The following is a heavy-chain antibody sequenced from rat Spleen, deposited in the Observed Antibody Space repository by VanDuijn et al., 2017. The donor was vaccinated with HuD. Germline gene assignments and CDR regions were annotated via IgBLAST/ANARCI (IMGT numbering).Heavy chain of an antibody. V-gene: IGHV5-29*01. CDR1: GFIFSNYY. CDR2: IVYDGSNT. Sequence: EVQLVESDGGLVQPGRSLKLSCAASGFIFSNYYMVWVRQAPTKGLGWVATIVYDGSNTYYRDSVKGRFTISRDNAKSTLYLQLDSLRSEDTATYYCVRQDTSGYSNWFAYWGQGTLVTVSS. J-gene: IGHJ3*01. CDR3: VRQDTSGYSNWFAY. D-gene: IGHD4-3*01.